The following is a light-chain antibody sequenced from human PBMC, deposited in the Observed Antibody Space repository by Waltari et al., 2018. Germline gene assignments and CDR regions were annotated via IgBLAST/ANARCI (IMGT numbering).Light chain of an antibody. CDR3: CSYAGRGTYV. CDR2: EVI. V-gene: IGLV2-23*02. CDR1: NSDVGNYNL. J-gene: IGLJ1*01. Sequence: QSALTQPASVSGTPGQSITISCTGTNSDVGNYNLVSWYQHHPGEAPKLMICEVIKRPSGVSNRFSGSKSGNTASLTISGLQPEDEADYYCCSYAGRGTYVFGSGTKVTVL.